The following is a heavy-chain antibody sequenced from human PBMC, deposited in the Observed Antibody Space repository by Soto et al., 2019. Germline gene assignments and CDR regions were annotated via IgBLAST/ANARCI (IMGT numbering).Heavy chain of an antibody. V-gene: IGHV4-31*03. Sequence: QVQLQESGPGLVKPSQTLSLTCTVSGGSISSGGYYWSWIRQHPGKGLEWIGYIYYSGSTYYNPSLNSRVTITVDTSKNEFSLRLSAVTAADTAVYYCARRGYYYDSSGFGMDVWGQGTTVTVAS. J-gene: IGHJ6*02. CDR2: IYYSGST. CDR1: GGSISSGGYY. D-gene: IGHD3-22*01. CDR3: ARRGYYYDSSGFGMDV.